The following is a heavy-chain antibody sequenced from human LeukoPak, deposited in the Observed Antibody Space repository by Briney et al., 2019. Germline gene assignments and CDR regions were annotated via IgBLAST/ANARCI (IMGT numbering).Heavy chain of an antibody. J-gene: IGHJ4*02. CDR2: ISSSSSYL. CDR1: GFPFRSLS. Sequence: GGSLRLSCAASGFPFRSLSMIWVREAPGKGLEWVSCISSSSSYLYYADSVKGLFTTSRDNAKNSLYLQLNSLRADDTAVYYCARDAGRGDYWGQGALGTVSS. V-gene: IGHV3-21*01. D-gene: IGHD3-16*01. CDR3: ARDAGRGDY.